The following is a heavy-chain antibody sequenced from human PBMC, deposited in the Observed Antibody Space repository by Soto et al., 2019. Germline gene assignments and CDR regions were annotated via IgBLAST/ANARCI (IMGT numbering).Heavy chain of an antibody. D-gene: IGHD5-18*01. CDR2: IYWDDDK. CDR1: GFSLSTSGLG. V-gene: IGHV2-5*02. J-gene: IGHJ4*02. CDR3: AHRSYGLLDY. Sequence: QITLKESGPTLVKPTQTLTLTCTFSGFSLSTSGLGVGWIRQPPGKALEWLALIYWDDDKRYSPSLKSRLTSTKDTSKNKVVLTMTSMDPFDTATYYCAHRSYGLLDYWGQGTLVTVSS.